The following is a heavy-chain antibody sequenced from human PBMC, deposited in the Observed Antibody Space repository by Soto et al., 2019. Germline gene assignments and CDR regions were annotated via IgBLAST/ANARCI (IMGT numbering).Heavy chain of an antibody. CDR1: GGSITNYY. CDR2: VSDSGST. D-gene: IGHD1-26*01. V-gene: IGHV4-59*12. J-gene: IGHJ6*02. CDR3: ARERVGHSAMDV. Sequence: QVQLQESGPGLVKPSETLSLMCTVSGGSITNYYWSWIRQSPAKGLAWIGYVSDSGSTKYNPSLTSRVTISVDTSKNQFSLKLTSLTAADTAVYYCARERVGHSAMDVWGQGTTVTVSS.